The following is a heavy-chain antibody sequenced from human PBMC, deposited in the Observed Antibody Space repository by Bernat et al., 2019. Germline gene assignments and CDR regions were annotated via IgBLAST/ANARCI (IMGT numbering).Heavy chain of an antibody. CDR2: FDPSDSYT. V-gene: IGHV5-10-1*03. CDR1: GYSFTSYW. J-gene: IGHJ4*02. Sequence: EVQLVQSGAEVKKPGESLRISCKGSGYSFTSYWISWVRQMPGKGLEWMGRFDPSDSYTNYRPSFQGDVTSSADKTISTAYLQWSSLKASDTAMYYCAILILGVTYFDYWGQGTLVTVSS. CDR3: AILILGVTYFDY. D-gene: IGHD3-22*01.